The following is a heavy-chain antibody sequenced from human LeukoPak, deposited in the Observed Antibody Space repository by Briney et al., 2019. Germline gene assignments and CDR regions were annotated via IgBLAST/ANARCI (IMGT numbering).Heavy chain of an antibody. J-gene: IGHJ6*02. Sequence: GGSLRLSCAASGFTFSSYGMHWVRQAPGKGLEWVAVISYDGSNKYYADSVKGRFTISRDNSKNTLYLQMNSLRAEDTAVYYCAKGITMIVVVYYGMDVWGQGTTVTVSS. CDR1: GFTFSSYG. D-gene: IGHD3-22*01. CDR2: ISYDGSNK. CDR3: AKGITMIVVVYYGMDV. V-gene: IGHV3-30*18.